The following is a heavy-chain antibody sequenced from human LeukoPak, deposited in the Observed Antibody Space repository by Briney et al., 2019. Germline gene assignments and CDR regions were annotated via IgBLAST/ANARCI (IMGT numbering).Heavy chain of an antibody. Sequence: GGSLRLSCAASGFTFSSYAMSWVRQAPGKGLEWVSAISGTGISTYYADSVKGRFTISRDNSKNTLYLQMNSLRAEDTAIYYCAKVNYCGGDCRYFDYWGQGTLATVSS. J-gene: IGHJ4*02. CDR2: ISGTGIST. V-gene: IGHV3-23*01. D-gene: IGHD2-21*02. CDR1: GFTFSSYA. CDR3: AKVNYCGGDCRYFDY.